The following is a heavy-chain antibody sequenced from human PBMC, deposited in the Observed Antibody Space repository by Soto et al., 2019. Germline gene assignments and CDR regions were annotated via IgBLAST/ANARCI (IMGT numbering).Heavy chain of an antibody. D-gene: IGHD3-10*01. CDR2: ISWNSGSI. Sequence: GGSLRLSCAASGFTFDDYAMHWVRQAPGKGLEWVSGISWNSGSIGYADSVKGRFTISRDNAKNSLYLQMNSLRAEDTALYYCAKGAAEVMVRGAPRGDNWFDPWGQGTLVTVSS. V-gene: IGHV3-9*01. CDR1: GFTFDDYA. CDR3: AKGAAEVMVRGAPRGDNWFDP. J-gene: IGHJ5*02.